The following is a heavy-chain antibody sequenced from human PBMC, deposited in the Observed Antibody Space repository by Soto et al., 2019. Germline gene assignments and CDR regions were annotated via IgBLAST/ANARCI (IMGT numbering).Heavy chain of an antibody. CDR2: ISYDDGSTK. CDR3: AKCIAVAAHYYYGMDV. Sequence: QVQLVESGGGVVQPGRSLRLSCAATGFTFSNYAIHWVRQAPGKGLEWVAVISYDDGSTKYYADPVKGRFTIPRATSKXXLYLQVKSLRTEDTAVDYCAKCIAVAAHYYYGMDVWGQGTTVTVSS. D-gene: IGHD6-19*01. J-gene: IGHJ6*02. V-gene: IGHV3-30-3*01. CDR1: GFTFSNYA.